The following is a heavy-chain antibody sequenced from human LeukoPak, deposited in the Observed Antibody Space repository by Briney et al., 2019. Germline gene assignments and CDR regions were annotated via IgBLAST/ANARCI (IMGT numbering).Heavy chain of an antibody. D-gene: IGHD2-2*02. J-gene: IGHJ4*02. CDR3: AKSGYCSTSCYIDY. CDR2: IRYDGSNK. Sequence: GGSLRLSCAASGFTFSSYGMHWVRQAPGKGLEWVAFIRYDGSNKYYADSVKGRFTISRDNSKNTLYLQMNSLRAEDTAVYYCAKSGYCSTSCYIDYWGQGTLVTVSS. CDR1: GFTFSSYG. V-gene: IGHV3-30*02.